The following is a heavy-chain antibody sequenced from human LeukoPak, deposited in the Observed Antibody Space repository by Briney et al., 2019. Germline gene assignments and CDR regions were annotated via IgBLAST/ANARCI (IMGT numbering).Heavy chain of an antibody. CDR2: INPNSGGT. CDR3: ARDGRDGYNLVHY. J-gene: IGHJ4*02. D-gene: IGHD5-24*01. V-gene: IGHV1-2*02. CDR1: GYTFTAYY. Sequence: ASAKVSCKASGYTFTAYYIHWVRQAPGQGLELMGWINPNSGGTNYAQKFQGRVTMTRDTSISAVYMELNRLRSDDTAVYYCARDGRDGYNLVHYWGQGTLVTVSS.